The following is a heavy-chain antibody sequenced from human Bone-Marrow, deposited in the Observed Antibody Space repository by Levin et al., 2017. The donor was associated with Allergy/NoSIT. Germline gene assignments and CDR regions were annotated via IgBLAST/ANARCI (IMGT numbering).Heavy chain of an antibody. J-gene: IGHJ4*02. CDR2: TYYRSKWYN. D-gene: IGHD2-15*01. V-gene: IGHV6-1*01. CDR1: GDSVSSNSAA. CDR3: ATSMVVVVAAELDY. Sequence: PSETLSLTCAISGDSVSSNSAAWNWIRQSPSRGLEWLGRTYYRSKWYNDYAVSVKSRITINPDTSKNQFSLQLNSVTPEDTAVYYCATSMVVVVAAELDYWGQGTLVTVSS.